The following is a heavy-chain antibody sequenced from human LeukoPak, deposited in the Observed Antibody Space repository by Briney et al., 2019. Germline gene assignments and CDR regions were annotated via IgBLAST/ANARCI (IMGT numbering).Heavy chain of an antibody. J-gene: IGHJ4*02. V-gene: IGHV5-51*01. D-gene: IGHD3-22*01. CDR1: GHSFSNDW. CDR2: IRFGISET. CDR3: ATLSSGGYYYSAY. Sequence: GESLKISCKGSGHSFSNDWIGWVRQMPGKGLEWMGIIRFGISETRYTPSFQGQVTISVDKSTTTAYLQWSSLKASDSAIYYCATLSSGGYYYSAYWGQGTLVTVSS.